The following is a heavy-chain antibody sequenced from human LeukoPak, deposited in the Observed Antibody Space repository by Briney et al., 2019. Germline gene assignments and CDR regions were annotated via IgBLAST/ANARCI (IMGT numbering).Heavy chain of an antibody. J-gene: IGHJ4*02. CDR1: GFTFSNAW. D-gene: IGHD1-26*01. CDR3: ARDWEGAYDY. V-gene: IGHV3-48*01. Sequence: GGSLRLSCAASGFTFSNAWMSWVRQAPGKGLEWVSYISSSSSTIYYADSVKGRFTISRDNAKNSLYLQMNSLRAEDTAVYYCARDWEGAYDYWGQGTLVTVSS. CDR2: ISSSSSTI.